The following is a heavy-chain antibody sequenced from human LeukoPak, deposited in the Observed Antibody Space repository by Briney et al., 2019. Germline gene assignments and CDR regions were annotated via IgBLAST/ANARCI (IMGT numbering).Heavy chain of an antibody. Sequence: PSETLSLTCTVSGGSITSYYWSWIRQSPGKGLEWIGYIYYTGNTYYNPSVKSRVTISVDTSKNQFSLKLSSVTAADTAVYYCARHGYCSGGTCYSNYYYGMDVWGQGTTVTVSS. CDR1: GGSITSYY. CDR2: IYYTGNT. J-gene: IGHJ6*02. D-gene: IGHD2-15*01. CDR3: ARHGYCSGGTCYSNYYYGMDV. V-gene: IGHV4-59*08.